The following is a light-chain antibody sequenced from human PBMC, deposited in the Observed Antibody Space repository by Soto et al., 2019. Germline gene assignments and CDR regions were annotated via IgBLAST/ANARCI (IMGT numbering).Light chain of an antibody. Sequence: DIQMTQSPSSLSASVGDRVTITCQASQGIGTFLSWYQQKPGRAPNLLLYDASTLETGVPSRFSGSGSGTDFTFTISSLQPEDIATYYCQQYESLPRTFGPGTKVDLK. CDR2: DAS. V-gene: IGKV1-33*01. CDR1: QGIGTF. CDR3: QQYESLPRT. J-gene: IGKJ3*01.